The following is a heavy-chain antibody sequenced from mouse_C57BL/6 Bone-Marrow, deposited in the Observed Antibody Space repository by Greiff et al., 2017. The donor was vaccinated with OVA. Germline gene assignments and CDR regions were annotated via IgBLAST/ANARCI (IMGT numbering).Heavy chain of an antibody. CDR3: ARDYGSIPYAMDY. CDR1: GFSLTSYG. D-gene: IGHD1-1*01. Sequence: QVQLQQSGPGLVQPSQSLSITCTVSGFSLTSYGVHWVRQSPGKGLEWLGVIWSGGSTDYNAAFISRLSISKDNSKSQVFFKMNSLQADDTDIYYCARDYGSIPYAMDYWGQGTSVTVSS. CDR2: IWSGGST. J-gene: IGHJ4*01. V-gene: IGHV2-2*01.